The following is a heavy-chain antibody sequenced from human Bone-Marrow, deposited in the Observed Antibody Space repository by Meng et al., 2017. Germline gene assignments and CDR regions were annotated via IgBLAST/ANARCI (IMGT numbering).Heavy chain of an antibody. V-gene: IGHV3-74*01. CDR2: ITTDGSST. CDR3: ARFTPFDY. CDR1: GFTVSSYW. J-gene: IGHJ4*02. Sequence: DVLLVESGGALVQPGGSLSLSCAASGFTVSSYWMHWVRQAPGKGPVWVSRITTDGSSTDYADSVKGRFTISRDNAKNTLYLQMNSLRAEDTAMYYCARFTPFDYWGQGTLVTVSS.